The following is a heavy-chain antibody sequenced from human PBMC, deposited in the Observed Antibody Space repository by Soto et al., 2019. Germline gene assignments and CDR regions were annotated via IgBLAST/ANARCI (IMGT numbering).Heavy chain of an antibody. J-gene: IGHJ6*03. CDR3: ARGHIVSSNFYFMEG. CDR1: GVAFSGYY. V-gene: IGHV4-34*01. D-gene: IGHD3-16*02. Sequence: PSETLSLTCAVYGVAFSGYYWTWVRQTPGKGLEWIGEKEHGGSTAYNPSLQSRVSISLDLVRKQVSLRLTSVTAADSATYYCARGHIVSSNFYFMEGWGKGTTVTVSS. CDR2: KEHGGST.